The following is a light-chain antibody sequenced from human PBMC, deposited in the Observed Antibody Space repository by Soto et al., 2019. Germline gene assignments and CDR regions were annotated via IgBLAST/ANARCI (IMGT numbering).Light chain of an antibody. Sequence: QSALTQPASVSGSPGQSITISCTGTSSDVGGYNYVSWYQQHPGKAPNLIIYDVSNRSSGVSNRFSGSKSGNTASLTISGLQAEDEADYYCNSYTSKSTGVFGTGTKLTVL. J-gene: IGLJ1*01. CDR1: SSDVGGYNY. CDR2: DVS. V-gene: IGLV2-14*01. CDR3: NSYTSKSTGV.